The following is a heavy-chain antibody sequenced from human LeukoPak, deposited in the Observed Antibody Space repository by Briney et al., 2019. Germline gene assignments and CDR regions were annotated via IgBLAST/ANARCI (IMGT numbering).Heavy chain of an antibody. J-gene: IGHJ4*02. D-gene: IGHD3-22*01. CDR2: LSGTGGST. Sequence: GGSLRLSCAASGFTFSNYAMSWVRQAPGKGLEWVSTLSGTGGSTYYADSVKGRFTISRDNSKNTLYLQMNSLGAEDTAVYYCARRTGSYYDSSGYPDYWGQGTLVTVSS. CDR1: GFTFSNYA. V-gene: IGHV3-23*01. CDR3: ARRTGSYYDSSGYPDY.